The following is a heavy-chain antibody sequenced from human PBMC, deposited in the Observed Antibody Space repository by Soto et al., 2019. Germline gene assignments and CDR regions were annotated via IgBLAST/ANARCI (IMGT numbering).Heavy chain of an antibody. CDR1: GFTFSSYG. CDR2: ISYDGSNK. CDR3: AKDLFRQQLANFDY. V-gene: IGHV3-30*18. Sequence: QVQLVESGGGVVQPGRSLRLSCAASGFTFSSYGMHWVRQAPGKGLEWVAVISYDGSNKYYADSVKGRFTISRDNSKNTRYLQMNSLRAEDTAVYYCAKDLFRQQLANFDYWGQGTLVTVSS. J-gene: IGHJ4*02. D-gene: IGHD6-13*01.